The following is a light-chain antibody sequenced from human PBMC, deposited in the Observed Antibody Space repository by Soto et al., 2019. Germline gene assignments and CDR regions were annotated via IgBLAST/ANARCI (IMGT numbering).Light chain of an antibody. CDR2: EDT. CDR1: SSDVGSYNL. V-gene: IGLV2-23*01. CDR3: CSYAGSSTLV. Sequence: QSVLTQPASVSGSPGQSITISCTGTSSDVGSYNLVSWYQQHPGKAPKVVIYEDTKRPSGVSNHFSGSKSGNTASLTISGLQAEDEADYYCCSYAGSSTLVFGGGTQLTVL. J-gene: IGLJ3*02.